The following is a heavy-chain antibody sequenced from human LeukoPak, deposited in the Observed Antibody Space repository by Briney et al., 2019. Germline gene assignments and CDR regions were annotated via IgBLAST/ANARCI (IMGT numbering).Heavy chain of an antibody. Sequence: ASVRVSCKASGYTFTGYYMHWVRQAPGQGLEWMGWINPNSGGTNYAQKFQGRVTMTTDTSTSTAYMELRSLRSDDTAVYYCARDQTVRWRYPRYWGQGTLVTVSS. V-gene: IGHV1-2*02. J-gene: IGHJ4*02. CDR3: ARDQTVRWRYPRY. CDR2: INPNSGGT. D-gene: IGHD5-24*01. CDR1: GYTFTGYY.